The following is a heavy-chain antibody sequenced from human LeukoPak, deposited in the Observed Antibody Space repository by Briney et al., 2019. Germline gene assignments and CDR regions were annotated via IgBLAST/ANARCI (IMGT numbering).Heavy chain of an antibody. CDR1: GGSISSSSYY. D-gene: IGHD6-13*01. CDR2: IYYSGST. J-gene: IGHJ3*02. Sequence: SETLSLTCTVSGGSISSSSYYWGWIRQPPGKGLEWIGSIYYSGSTYYNPSLKSRVTISVDTSKNQFSLKLSSVTAADTAVYYCARDGGIAAAGNDAFDIWGQGTMVTVSS. V-gene: IGHV4-39*07. CDR3: ARDGGIAAAGNDAFDI.